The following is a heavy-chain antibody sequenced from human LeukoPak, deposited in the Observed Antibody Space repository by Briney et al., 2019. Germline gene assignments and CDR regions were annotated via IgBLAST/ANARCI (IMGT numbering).Heavy chain of an antibody. CDR3: ARDVGATVVFDI. J-gene: IGHJ3*02. V-gene: IGHV1-69*13. CDR1: GGTFSSYA. CDR2: ILPIFGTA. Sequence: SVKVSCKASGGTFSSYAISWVRQAPGQGLEWMGGILPIFGTANYAQKFQGRVTITADHSTSTAYMELSSLRSEDTAVYFCARDVGATVVFDIWGQGTFVTVSS. D-gene: IGHD1-26*01.